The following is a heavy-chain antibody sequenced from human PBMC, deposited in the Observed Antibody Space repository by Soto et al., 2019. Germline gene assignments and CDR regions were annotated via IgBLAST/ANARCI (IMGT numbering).Heavy chain of an antibody. CDR1: GFTFSSYG. CDR3: AREQYSSSWYPDYYYYGMDV. D-gene: IGHD6-13*01. Sequence: GGSLRLSYAASGFTFSSYGMHWVRQAPGKGLEWVAVIWYDGSNKYYADSVKGRFTISRDNSKNTLYLQMNSLRAEDTAVYYCAREQYSSSWYPDYYYYGMDVWGQGTTVTVSS. CDR2: IWYDGSNK. V-gene: IGHV3-33*01. J-gene: IGHJ6*02.